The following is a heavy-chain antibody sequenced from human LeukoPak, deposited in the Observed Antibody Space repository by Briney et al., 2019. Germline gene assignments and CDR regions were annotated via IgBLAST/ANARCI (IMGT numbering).Heavy chain of an antibody. CDR3: ARYRPSYDSSGYYYFQH. V-gene: IGHV3-66*01. CDR2: IYSGGST. CDR1: GFTVSSNY. Sequence: GGSLRLSCAASGFTVSSNYMSWVRQAPGKGLEWVSVIYSGGSTYYADSVKGRFTISRDNSKNTLYLQMNSLRAEDTAVYYCARYRPSYDSSGYYYFQHWGQGTLVTVSS. D-gene: IGHD3-22*01. J-gene: IGHJ1*01.